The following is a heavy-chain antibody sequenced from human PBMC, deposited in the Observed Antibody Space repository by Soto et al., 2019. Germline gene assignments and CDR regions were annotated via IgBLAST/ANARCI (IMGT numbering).Heavy chain of an antibody. Sequence: GWSLRLSCAASGFTFSRYGMHWVRQAPGKGLEWVAVISYDGSNKYYADSVKGRFTISRDNSKNTLYLQMNSLRAEDTAVYYCARGIRWLQYFLDYWGQGTLVTVSS. V-gene: IGHV3-30*03. J-gene: IGHJ4*02. D-gene: IGHD5-12*01. CDR1: GFTFSRYG. CDR2: ISYDGSNK. CDR3: ARGIRWLQYFLDY.